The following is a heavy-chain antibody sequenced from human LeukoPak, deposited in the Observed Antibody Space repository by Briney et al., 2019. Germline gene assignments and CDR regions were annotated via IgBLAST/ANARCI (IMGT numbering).Heavy chain of an antibody. CDR1: GFTFSSYS. Sequence: GGSLRLSCAASGFTFSSYSMNWVRQAPGKGLEWVSSISSSSSYIYYADSVKGRFTISRDNAKNSLYLQMNSLRAEDTAVYYCAKDRPYYYDSSGYFDYWGQGTLVTVSS. V-gene: IGHV3-21*01. CDR2: ISSSSSYI. CDR3: AKDRPYYYDSSGYFDY. D-gene: IGHD3-22*01. J-gene: IGHJ4*02.